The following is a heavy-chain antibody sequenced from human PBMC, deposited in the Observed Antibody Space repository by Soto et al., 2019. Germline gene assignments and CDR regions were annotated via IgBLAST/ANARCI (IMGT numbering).Heavy chain of an antibody. V-gene: IGHV4-34*01. CDR2: INHSGST. Sequence: YCAGTLQHQGKGLEWSGEINHSGSTNYNPSLKSRVTISVDTSKNQFSLKLSSVTAADTAVYYCARPTRQWLGLRYYYGMDVWGQGTTVTVSS. D-gene: IGHD6-19*01. CDR3: ARPTRQWLGLRYYYGMDV. J-gene: IGHJ6*02. CDR1: Y.